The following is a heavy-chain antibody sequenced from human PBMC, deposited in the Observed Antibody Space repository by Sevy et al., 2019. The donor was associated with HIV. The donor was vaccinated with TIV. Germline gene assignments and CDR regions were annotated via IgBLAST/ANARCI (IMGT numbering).Heavy chain of an antibody. CDR3: ANVLNSQINTDDTFDI. V-gene: IGHV3-33*03. CDR1: GFSLINYA. D-gene: IGHD3-9*01. J-gene: IGHJ3*02. Sequence: GGSLRLSCKATGFSLINYAIHWVRQAPGKGLEWVAVMTFDGSNQYYADSVKGRFTISRDTSTNTVYLQMNSLRADDTALYSCANVLNSQINTDDTFDIWGLGTMVTVSS. CDR2: MTFDGSNQ.